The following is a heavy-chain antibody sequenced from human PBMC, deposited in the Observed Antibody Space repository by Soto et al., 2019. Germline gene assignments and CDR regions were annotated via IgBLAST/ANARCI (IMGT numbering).Heavy chain of an antibody. CDR1: GFTFSSYW. J-gene: IGHJ3*02. Sequence: GGSLRLSCAASGFTFSSYWMSWVRQAPGKGLEWVANIKQDGSEKYYVDSVKGRFTISRDNAKNSLYLQMNSLRAEDTAVYYCARRGAKERITIFGVVIYPRYDAFDIWGQGTMVTVSS. CDR2: IKQDGSEK. CDR3: ARRGAKERITIFGVVIYPRYDAFDI. V-gene: IGHV3-7*01. D-gene: IGHD3-3*01.